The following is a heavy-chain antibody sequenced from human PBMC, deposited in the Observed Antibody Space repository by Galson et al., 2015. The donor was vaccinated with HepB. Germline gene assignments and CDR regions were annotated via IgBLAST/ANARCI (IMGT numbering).Heavy chain of an antibody. CDR3: ARDWGDDSTGYYGMDV. CDR1: GFSVSSHY. V-gene: IGHV3-66*01. J-gene: IGHJ6*02. Sequence: SLRLSCAVSGFSVSSHYMIWVRQAPGKGLEWVSTIHADGSTFHADSVQGRFTISRDNPKNTLYLQMNGLRVEDTAAYYCARDWGDDSTGYYGMDVWGQGATVTVSS. CDR2: IHADGST. D-gene: IGHD3-16*01.